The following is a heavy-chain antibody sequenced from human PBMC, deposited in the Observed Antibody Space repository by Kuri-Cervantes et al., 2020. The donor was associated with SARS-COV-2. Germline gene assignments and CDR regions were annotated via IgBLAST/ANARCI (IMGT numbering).Heavy chain of an antibody. CDR2: INHSGST. D-gene: IGHD3-3*01. Sequence: GSLRLSCTVSGGSISSSSYYWGWIRQPPGKGLEWIGEINHSGSTNYNPSLKSRVTISVDTSKNQFSLKLSSVTAADTAVYYCARQAQLRIFGVVISPANFDYWGQGTLVTVSS. V-gene: IGHV4-39*01. J-gene: IGHJ4*02. CDR1: GGSISSSSYY. CDR3: ARQAQLRIFGVVISPANFDY.